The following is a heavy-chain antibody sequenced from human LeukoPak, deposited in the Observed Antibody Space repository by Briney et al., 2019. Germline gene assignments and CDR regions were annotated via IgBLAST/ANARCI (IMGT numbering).Heavy chain of an antibody. Sequence: GSLRLSCAASGFTFSTYTMNWVRQVPGKGLEWVSSISSSSTYIYYAGSVQGRFTISRDNAKNSLYLQMNSLRAEDTAVYYCAREGRSSGWYYFDYWGQGTLVTVSS. CDR1: GFTFSTYT. V-gene: IGHV3-21*01. D-gene: IGHD6-19*01. J-gene: IGHJ4*02. CDR3: AREGRSSGWYYFDY. CDR2: ISSSSTYI.